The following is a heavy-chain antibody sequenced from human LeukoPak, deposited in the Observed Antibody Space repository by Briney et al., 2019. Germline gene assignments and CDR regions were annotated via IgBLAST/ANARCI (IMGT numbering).Heavy chain of an antibody. D-gene: IGHD3-22*01. CDR3: ARAGYDSSGDAFDI. J-gene: IGHJ3*02. Sequence: SGGSLRLSCGASGFTFSDYGMLWVRQAPGKGLEWVSSISSSSSYIYYADSVKGRFTISRDNAKNSLYLQMNSLRAEDTAVYYCARAGYDSSGDAFDIWGQGTMVTVSS. CDR1: GFTFSDYG. CDR2: ISSSSSYI. V-gene: IGHV3-21*01.